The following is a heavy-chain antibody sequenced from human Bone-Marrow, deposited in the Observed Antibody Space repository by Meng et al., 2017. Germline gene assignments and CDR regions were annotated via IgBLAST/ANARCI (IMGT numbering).Heavy chain of an antibody. CDR1: GFTFSNAW. Sequence: GESLKISCAASGFTFSNAWMTWVRQAPGKGLEWVGRIKSKTDGGTTDYAAPVKGRFTISRDDSKNTSYLQMDSLITEDTAVYYCMDGGSGSWDYWGQGTLVTVSS. V-gene: IGHV3-15*01. D-gene: IGHD3-10*01. CDR2: IKSKTDGGTT. J-gene: IGHJ4*02. CDR3: MDGGSGSWDY.